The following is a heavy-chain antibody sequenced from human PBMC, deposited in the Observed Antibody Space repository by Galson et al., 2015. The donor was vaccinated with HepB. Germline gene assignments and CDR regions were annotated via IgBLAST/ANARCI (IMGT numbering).Heavy chain of an antibody. CDR2: IYSGGST. J-gene: IGHJ4*02. D-gene: IGHD3-9*01. V-gene: IGHV3-66*01. Sequence: SLRLSCAASGFTVSSNYMSWVRQAPGKGLEWVSVIYSGGSTYYADSVKGRFTISRDNSKNTLYLQMNSLRAEDTAVYYCARVGYFDWLPYFDYWGQGTLVTVSS. CDR3: ARVGYFDWLPYFDY. CDR1: GFTVSSNY.